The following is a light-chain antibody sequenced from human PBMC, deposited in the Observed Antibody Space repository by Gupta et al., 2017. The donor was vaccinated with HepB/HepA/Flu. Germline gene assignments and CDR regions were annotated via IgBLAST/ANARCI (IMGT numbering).Light chain of an antibody. CDR2: DDS. CDR1: NSDIGGYNS. J-gene: IGLJ2*01. V-gene: IGLV2-14*03. CDR3: ASCSTSGTLVL. Sequence: QSALTQPAAVSGSPGQTITISCTGTNSDIGGYNSVSWYQQYPGRAPKLLICDDSNRPSGISNRFSGSKSGNTASLTISGLQAEDEADYYCASCSTSGTLVLFGGGTKLTVL.